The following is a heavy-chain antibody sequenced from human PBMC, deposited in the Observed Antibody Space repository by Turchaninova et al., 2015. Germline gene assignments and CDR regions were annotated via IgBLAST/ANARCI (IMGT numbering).Heavy chain of an antibody. Sequence: VSWGASGYTFTTYAIHWVRQAPGRRLEWMGWISTYSGDTHFSQNFQGRVTITSDTSASTAYMELSSLTSEDTAVYYCARDAGTYNDFWSGRSYFDYWGQGTPVTVSS. V-gene: IGHV1-3*04. CDR3: ARDAGTYNDFWSGRSYFDY. J-gene: IGHJ4*03. CDR2: ISTYSGDT. D-gene: IGHD3-3*01. CDR1: GYTFTTYA.